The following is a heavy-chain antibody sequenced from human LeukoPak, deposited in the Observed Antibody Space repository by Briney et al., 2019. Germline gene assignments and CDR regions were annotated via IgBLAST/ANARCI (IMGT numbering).Heavy chain of an antibody. CDR2: INPNSGGT. D-gene: IGHD6-19*01. V-gene: IGHV1-2*02. CDR1: GYTFTGYY. J-gene: IGHJ4*02. Sequence: GASVKVSCKASGYTFTGYYMHWGRQAPGQGLEWMGWINPNSGGTNYAQKFQGRVTMTRDTSISTAYMELSRLRSDDTAVYYCARDLLGSSGCDYWGQGTLVTVSS. CDR3: ARDLLGSSGCDY.